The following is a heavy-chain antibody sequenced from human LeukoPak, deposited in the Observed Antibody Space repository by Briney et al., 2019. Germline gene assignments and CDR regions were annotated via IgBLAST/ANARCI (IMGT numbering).Heavy chain of an antibody. V-gene: IGHV3-30*04. CDR1: GFTFSSYS. CDR2: ISYHGGNT. CDR3: ARSPERLGQGYLDS. D-gene: IGHD3/OR15-3a*01. Sequence: GGSLRLSCAASGFTFSSYSMHWVRQAPGKGLEWLTLISYHGGNTEYTESVKGRFTISRDNSKNTLFLQMNSLRTEDTAIYFCARSPERLGQGYLDSWGQGTLVTVSS. J-gene: IGHJ4*02.